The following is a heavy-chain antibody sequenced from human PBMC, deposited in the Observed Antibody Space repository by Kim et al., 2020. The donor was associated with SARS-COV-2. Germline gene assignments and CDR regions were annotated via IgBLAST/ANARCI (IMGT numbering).Heavy chain of an antibody. D-gene: IGHD3-22*01. Sequence: ASVKGRFNISRDDSKNSLYLQMNSLKTEDTAVYYCAKNYFDSRGHWYFDLWGQGTLVTVSS. CDR3: AKNYFDSRGHWYFDL. V-gene: IGHV3-72*01. J-gene: IGHJ4*02.